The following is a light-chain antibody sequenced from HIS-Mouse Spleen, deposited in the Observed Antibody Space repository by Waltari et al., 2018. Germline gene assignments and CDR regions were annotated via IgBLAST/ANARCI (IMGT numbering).Light chain of an antibody. V-gene: IGLV3-19*01. CDR1: SLRSYY. CDR3: NSRDSSGNHWV. CDR2: GKN. Sequence: SSELTQDPAVSVALGQTVRITCQGESLRSYYASWYQQKPGQAPVLVIYGKNNRPSGIADRFSGSSSGNPASLTITGAQAEDEADYYCNSRDSSGNHWVFGGGTKLTVL. J-gene: IGLJ3*02.